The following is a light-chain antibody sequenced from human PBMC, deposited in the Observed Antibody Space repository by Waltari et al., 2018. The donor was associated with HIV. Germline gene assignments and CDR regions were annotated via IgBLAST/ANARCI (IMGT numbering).Light chain of an antibody. Sequence: QSVLTQPPSVSGAPGQRVPISCTGSSSNIGAGYDVHRHQQLPGTAPKLLIYGNSNRPSGVPDRFSGSKSGTSASLAITGLQAEDEADYYCQSYDSSLSGYVVFGGGTKLTVL. CDR2: GNS. CDR1: SSNIGAGYD. CDR3: QSYDSSLSGYVV. J-gene: IGLJ2*01. V-gene: IGLV1-40*01.